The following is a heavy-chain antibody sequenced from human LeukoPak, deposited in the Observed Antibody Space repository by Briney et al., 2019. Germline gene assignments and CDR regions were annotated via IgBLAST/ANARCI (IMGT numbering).Heavy chain of an antibody. CDR2: ISSSSTI. CDR3: TRRGGSYFPIDY. CDR1: GFTFSSYS. Sequence: GGSLRLSCAASGFTFSSYSMNWVRQAPGKGLAWVSYISSSSTIYYADSVKGRFTISRDNAKNSLYLQMNSLKTEDTAVYYCTRRGGSYFPIDYWGQGTLVTVSS. V-gene: IGHV3-48*01. J-gene: IGHJ4*02. D-gene: IGHD1-26*01.